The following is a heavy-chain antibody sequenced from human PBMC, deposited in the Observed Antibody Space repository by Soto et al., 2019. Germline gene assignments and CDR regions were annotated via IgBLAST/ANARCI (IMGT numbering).Heavy chain of an antibody. V-gene: IGHV4-4*07. CDR3: ARTGGSGSYYGTGYYYYGMDV. J-gene: IGHJ6*02. D-gene: IGHD3-10*01. Sequence: SETLSLTCTVSGGSFSSYYLSWIRQPAGKGLEWIGRIYTRGSTNYNPSLKSRGTMSVDTSKYQFSVKLSSVTAADTAVYYCARTGGSGSYYGTGYYYYGMDVWGQGTTVTVSS. CDR2: IYTRGST. CDR1: GGSFSSYY.